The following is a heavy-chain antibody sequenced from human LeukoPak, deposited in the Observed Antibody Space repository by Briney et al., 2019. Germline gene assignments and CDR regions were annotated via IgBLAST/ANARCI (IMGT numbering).Heavy chain of an antibody. V-gene: IGHV4-39*01. Sequence: SETLSLTCSVSGVSTSSTTYYWGWIRLPPGTGLEWIGSISYSGTIYYNPSLKSRLIISMDMSQSQFSLKVNSVTAADTAIYYCARHDGTVSLNWFDPWGQGTLVTVSS. J-gene: IGHJ5*02. CDR3: ARHDGTVSLNWFDP. CDR1: GVSTSSTTYY. D-gene: IGHD4-11*01. CDR2: ISYSGTI.